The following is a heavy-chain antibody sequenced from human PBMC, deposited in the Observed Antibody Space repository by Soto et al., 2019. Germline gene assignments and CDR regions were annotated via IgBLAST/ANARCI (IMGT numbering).Heavy chain of an antibody. D-gene: IGHD5-18*01. CDR1: GGSISSGGYY. V-gene: IGHV4-31*03. CDR3: ARGSRGYSYGYDY. CDR2: IYYSRST. Sequence: SETLSLTCTVSGGSISSGGYYWSWIRQHPGKGLEWIGYIYYSRSTYYNPSLKSRVTISVDTSKNHFSLKLSSVTAADTVVYYCARGSRGYSYGYDYWGQGTPVSGS. J-gene: IGHJ4*02.